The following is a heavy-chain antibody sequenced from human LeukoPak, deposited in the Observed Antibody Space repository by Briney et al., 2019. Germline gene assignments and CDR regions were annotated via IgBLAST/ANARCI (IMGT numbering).Heavy chain of an antibody. V-gene: IGHV3-21*01. Sequence: GGSLRLSCAASGFTFSSYSMNWVRQAPGKGLEWVSSISSSSYIYYADSVKGRFTISRDNAKNSLYLQMNSLRAEDTAVYYCARDRGRGYMDVWGKGTTVTVSS. CDR2: ISSSSYI. CDR1: GFTFSSYS. CDR3: ARDRGRGYMDV. J-gene: IGHJ6*03. D-gene: IGHD1-26*01.